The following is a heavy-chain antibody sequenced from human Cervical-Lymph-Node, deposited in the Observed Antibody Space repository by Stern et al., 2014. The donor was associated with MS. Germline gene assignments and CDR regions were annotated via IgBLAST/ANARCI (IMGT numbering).Heavy chain of an antibody. CDR3: ARGFSSSWYGGRFFNY. CDR2: IYSSGPT. V-gene: IGHV4-59*01. Sequence: QLQLQESGPGLVKPSETLSLTCTVSGGSISSYYWSWIRQAPGKGLEWIAYIYSSGPTDYNPSLQGRVTVSVDTSKNQVSLRLSSVAAADTAVYYCARGFSSSWYGGRFFNYWGQGTLVTVSS. D-gene: IGHD6-13*01. CDR1: GGSISSYY. J-gene: IGHJ4*02.